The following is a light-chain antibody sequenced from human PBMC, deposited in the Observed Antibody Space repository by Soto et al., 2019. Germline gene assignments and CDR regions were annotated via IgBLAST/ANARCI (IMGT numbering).Light chain of an antibody. V-gene: IGKV1-39*01. J-gene: IGKJ1*01. CDR2: AAS. CDR3: QQSYITPWT. Sequence: DIQLTQSPSSLSASVGDRVTITCRASQSISNYLNWYQQKPGKAPKLLIYAASTVQSGVPSRFSGSGSGTDFTLTISSLKPEDFATYYCQQSYITPWTFGQGTKVEIK. CDR1: QSISNY.